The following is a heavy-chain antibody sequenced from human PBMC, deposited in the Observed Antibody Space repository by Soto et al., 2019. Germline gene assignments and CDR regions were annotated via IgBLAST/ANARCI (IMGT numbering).Heavy chain of an antibody. CDR1: GFTFSDYY. CDR3: ARRGSSSWYARNFDY. J-gene: IGHJ4*02. D-gene: IGHD6-13*01. V-gene: IGHV3-11*01. CDR2: ISSSGSTI. Sequence: PGGSLRLSCAASGFTFSDYYMSWIRQAPGKGLEWVSYISSSGSTIYYADSVKGRFTISRDNAKNSLYLQMNSLRAEDTAVYYCARRGSSSWYARNFDYWGQGTLVTVSS.